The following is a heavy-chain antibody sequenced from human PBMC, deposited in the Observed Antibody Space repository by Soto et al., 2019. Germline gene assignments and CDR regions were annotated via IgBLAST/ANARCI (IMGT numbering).Heavy chain of an antibody. CDR3: ARALSSSSTDGNYYYYYGMDV. D-gene: IGHD6-6*01. Sequence: QVQLVESGGGVVQPGRSLRLSCAASGFTFSSYGMHWVRQAPGKGLEWVAVIWYDGSNKYYADSVKGRFTISRDNSKNTPYLQMNSLRGEDTTVYYCARALSSSSTDGNYYYYYGMDVWGQGTTVTVSS. CDR2: IWYDGSNK. V-gene: IGHV3-33*01. J-gene: IGHJ6*02. CDR1: GFTFSSYG.